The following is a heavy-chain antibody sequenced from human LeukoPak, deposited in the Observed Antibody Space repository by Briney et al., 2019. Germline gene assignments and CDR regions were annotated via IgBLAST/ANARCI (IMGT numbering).Heavy chain of an antibody. CDR3: ARDCGPTIFGVVPYYYYGMDV. V-gene: IGHV3-48*03. Sequence: PGGSLRLSCAASGFTFSSYEMNWVRQAPGKGLEWVSYISSSGSTIYYAASVKGRFTISRDNAKKSLYLKMTSLRAEDTAVYYCARDCGPTIFGVVPYYYYGMDVWGQGTTVTVSS. J-gene: IGHJ6*02. CDR1: GFTFSSYE. D-gene: IGHD3-3*01. CDR2: ISSSGSTI.